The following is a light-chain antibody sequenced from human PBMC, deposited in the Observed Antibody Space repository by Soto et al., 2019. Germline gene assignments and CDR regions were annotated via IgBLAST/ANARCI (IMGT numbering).Light chain of an antibody. CDR2: GAF. V-gene: IGKV1-33*01. CDR3: QHSDHLPL. J-gene: IGKJ3*01. Sequence: DIQMPQSPLYLSASIGDRVTITCQASHDIGNYLNWYQQKPGKAPNLVIYGAFNLETWVPSRFSGGGSGTDFTFTISSLRPEDIATYYCQHSDHLPLFGPGTKVDF. CDR1: HDIGNY.